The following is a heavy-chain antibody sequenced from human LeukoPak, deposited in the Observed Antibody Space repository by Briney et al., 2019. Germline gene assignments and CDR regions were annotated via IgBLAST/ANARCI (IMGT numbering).Heavy chain of an antibody. CDR1: GGTFSSYA. D-gene: IGHD3-9*01. CDR3: ARVREYYDILTGYGMDV. Sequence: SVKVSCKASGGTFSSYAISWVGQAPGQGLEWMGRIIPILGIANYAQKFQGRVTITADKSTSTAYMELSSLRSEDTAVYYCARVREYYDILTGYGMDVWGQGTTVTVSS. CDR2: IIPILGIA. J-gene: IGHJ6*02. V-gene: IGHV1-69*04.